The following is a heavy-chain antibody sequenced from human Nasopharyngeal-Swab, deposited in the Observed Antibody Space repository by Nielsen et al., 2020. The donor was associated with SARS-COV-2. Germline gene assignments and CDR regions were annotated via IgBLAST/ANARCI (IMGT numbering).Heavy chain of an antibody. J-gene: IGHJ4*02. V-gene: IGHV1-3*01. CDR2: INAGNGNT. CDR3: ASGGAGGVIVTYYLDY. Sequence: WVREAPGQRLEWMGRINAGNGNTKYSQKFQGRVTITRDTSASTAYMELSSLRSEDTAVYYCASGGAGGVIVTYYLDYWGQGTLVTLL. D-gene: IGHD3-16*02.